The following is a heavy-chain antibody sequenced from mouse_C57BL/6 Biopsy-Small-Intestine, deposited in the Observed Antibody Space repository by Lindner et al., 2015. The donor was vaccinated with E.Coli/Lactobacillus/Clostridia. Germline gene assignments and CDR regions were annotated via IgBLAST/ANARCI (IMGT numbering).Heavy chain of an antibody. CDR1: GFTFSDYG. Sequence: VQLQESGGGLVKPGGSLKLSCAASGFTFSDYGMHWVRQAPEKGLEWVAYISSGSSTIYYADTVKGRFTISRDNAKNTLLLQMTSLRSEDTAMYYCARTTTVVPDYWGQGTTLTVSS. J-gene: IGHJ2*01. V-gene: IGHV5-17*01. D-gene: IGHD1-1*01. CDR2: ISSGSSTI. CDR3: ARTTTVVPDY.